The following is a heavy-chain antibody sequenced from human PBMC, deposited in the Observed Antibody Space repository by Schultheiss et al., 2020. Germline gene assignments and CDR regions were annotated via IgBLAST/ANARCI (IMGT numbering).Heavy chain of an antibody. CDR2: IYYSGST. V-gene: IGHV4-39*07. CDR1: GGSISSSSYY. CDR3: ARGRHFMDV. D-gene: IGHD3-3*02. Sequence: SETLSLTCTVSGGSISSSSYYWGWIRQPPGKGLEWIGSIYYSGSTNYNPSLKSRVTISVDTSKNQFSLKLSSVTAADTAVYYCARGRHFMDVWGQGTTVIVSS. J-gene: IGHJ6*02.